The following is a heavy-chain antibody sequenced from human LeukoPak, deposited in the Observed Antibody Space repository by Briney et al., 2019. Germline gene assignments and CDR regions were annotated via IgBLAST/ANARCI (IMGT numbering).Heavy chain of an antibody. CDR2: INPNSGGT. J-gene: IGHJ4*02. CDR1: GYTFTDYY. CDR3: AREEVIAAAGPTLDY. Sequence: ASVKVSCKASGYTFTDYYMHWVRQAPGQGLEWMGWINPNSGGTNYEQKFQGRVTMTRDTSISTAYMELSRLRSDDTAVFYCAREEVIAAAGPTLDYWGQGALVTVSS. V-gene: IGHV1-2*02. D-gene: IGHD6-13*01.